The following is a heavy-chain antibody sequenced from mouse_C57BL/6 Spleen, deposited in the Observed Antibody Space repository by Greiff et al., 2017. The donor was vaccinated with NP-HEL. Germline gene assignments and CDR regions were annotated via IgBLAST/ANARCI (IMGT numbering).Heavy chain of an antibody. J-gene: IGHJ3*01. CDR2: IYPRSGNT. V-gene: IGHV1-81*01. Sequence: QVQLQQSGAELARPGASVKLSCKASGYTFTSYGISWVKQRTGQGLEWIGEIYPRSGNTYYNEKFKGKATLTADKSSSTAYMELRSLTSEDSAVYFCALYGYDERLAYWGQGTLVTVSA. D-gene: IGHD2-2*01. CDR1: GYTFTSYG. CDR3: ALYGYDERLAY.